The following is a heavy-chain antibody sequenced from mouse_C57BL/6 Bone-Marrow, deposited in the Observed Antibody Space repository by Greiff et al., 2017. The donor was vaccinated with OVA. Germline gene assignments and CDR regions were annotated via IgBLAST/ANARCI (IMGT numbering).Heavy chain of an antibody. V-gene: IGHV1-52*01. CDR1: GYTFTSYW. CDR3: ARAYYSNYDWFAY. J-gene: IGHJ3*01. Sequence: QVQLQQPGAELVRPGSSVKLSCKASGYTFTSYWMHWVKQRPIQGLEWIGNIDPSGSETHYNQKFKDKATLTVDKSSSTAYMQLSSLTSEDSAVYYCARAYYSNYDWFAYWGQGTLVTVSA. D-gene: IGHD2-5*01. CDR2: IDPSGSET.